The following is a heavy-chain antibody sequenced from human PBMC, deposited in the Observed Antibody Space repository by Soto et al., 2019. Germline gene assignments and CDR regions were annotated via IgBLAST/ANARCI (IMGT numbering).Heavy chain of an antibody. D-gene: IGHD3-10*01. CDR3: TRGPRPSSVGTGAF. J-gene: IGHJ4*02. V-gene: IGHV3-74*01. CDR1: GFTFSMYW. Sequence: GGSLRLSCTASGFTFSMYWMHWVRQVPGKGPEWVSRISDDGSRADYADSVKGRLTISRDNAKNTLYLEMHVLRADDTAVYYCTRGPRPSSVGTGAFWGQGNPVTVSS. CDR2: ISDDGSRA.